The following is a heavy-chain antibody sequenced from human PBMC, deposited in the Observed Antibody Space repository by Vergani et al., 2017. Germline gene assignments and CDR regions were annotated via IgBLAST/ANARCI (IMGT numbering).Heavy chain of an antibody. CDR3: ARLRYDSSGYYYGNYFDY. CDR2: IYHSGST. J-gene: IGHJ4*02. Sequence: QLQESGPGLVKASQTLSLTCAVSGGSISSGGYSWSWIRQPPGKGLEWIGYIYHSGSTYYNPSLKSRVTISVDRSKNQFSLKLSSVTAADTAVYYCARLRYDSSGYYYGNYFDYWGQGTLVTVSS. V-gene: IGHV4-30-2*01. CDR1: GGSISSGGYS. D-gene: IGHD3-22*01.